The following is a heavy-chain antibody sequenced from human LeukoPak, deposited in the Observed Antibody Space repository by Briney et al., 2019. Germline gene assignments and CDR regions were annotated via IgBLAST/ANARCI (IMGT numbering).Heavy chain of an antibody. Sequence: SETLSLTCTVSGGSISSYYWSWIRQPPGKGLVWIGYIHYSGSTNYNPSLKSRVTISVDTSKNQFSLKLSSVTAADTAVYYCARVAGYSYGTPYFDYWGQGTLVTVSS. CDR2: IHYSGST. J-gene: IGHJ4*02. V-gene: IGHV4-59*01. CDR3: ARVAGYSYGTPYFDY. CDR1: GGSISSYY. D-gene: IGHD5-18*01.